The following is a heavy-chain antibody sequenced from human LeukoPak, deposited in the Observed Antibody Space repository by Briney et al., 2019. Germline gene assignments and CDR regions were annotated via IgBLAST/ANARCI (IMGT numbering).Heavy chain of an antibody. Sequence: GGSLRLSCAASGFTVSSNYMSWVRQAPGKGLEWVSSISSSSSYIYYADSVKGRFTISRDNAKNSLNLQMNSLRAEDTAVYYCARVRGDDFWSAEYYFDYWGQGTLVTVSS. CDR3: ARVRGDDFWSAEYYFDY. V-gene: IGHV3-21*01. D-gene: IGHD3-3*01. CDR1: GFTVSSNY. J-gene: IGHJ4*02. CDR2: ISSSSSYI.